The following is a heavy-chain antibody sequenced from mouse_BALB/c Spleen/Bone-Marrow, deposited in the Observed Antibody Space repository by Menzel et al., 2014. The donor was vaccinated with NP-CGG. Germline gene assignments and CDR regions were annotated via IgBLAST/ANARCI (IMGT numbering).Heavy chain of an antibody. CDR3: TRIYYDYDGVWFAY. D-gene: IGHD2-4*01. J-gene: IGHJ3*01. Sequence: VQLQQSGPELVKPGASVKMSCKASGYTFTSYFMHWVKQRPGQGLEWIGYINPYNDGTKYNEKFKGKATLTSDKSSSTAYMELSSLTSEDSAVYYCTRIYYDYDGVWFAYWGQGTLVTVPA. V-gene: IGHV1-14*01. CDR1: GYTFTSYF. CDR2: INPYNDGT.